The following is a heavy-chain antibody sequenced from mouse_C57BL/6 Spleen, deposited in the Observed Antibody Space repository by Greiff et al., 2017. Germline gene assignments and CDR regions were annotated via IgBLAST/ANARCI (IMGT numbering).Heavy chain of an antibody. J-gene: IGHJ1*03. CDR2: IHPNSGST. CDR1: GYTFTSYW. CDR3: AKGSSGHEWYFDV. Sequence: QVQLQQPGAELVKPGASVKLSCKASGYTFTSYWMHWVKQRPGQGLEWIGMIHPNSGSTNYNEKLKSKATLTVDKSSSTAYMQLSSLTSEDSAVYYCAKGSSGHEWYFDVWGTGTTVTVSS. V-gene: IGHV1-64*01. D-gene: IGHD3-2*02.